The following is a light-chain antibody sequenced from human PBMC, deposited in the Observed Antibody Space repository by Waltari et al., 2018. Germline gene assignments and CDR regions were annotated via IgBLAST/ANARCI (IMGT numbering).Light chain of an antibody. CDR3: QQSDSIPLT. V-gene: IGKV1-39*01. CDR1: QTINKS. Sequence: DIQMTQSPSSLSASVGDRVTITCRASQTINKSLNWYQKTTGRAPKVLISVISYLHTGVPSRFSGSGSGTDFTLTISSLQPEDFATYYCQQSDSIPLTFGGGTKVEIK. J-gene: IGKJ4*01. CDR2: VIS.